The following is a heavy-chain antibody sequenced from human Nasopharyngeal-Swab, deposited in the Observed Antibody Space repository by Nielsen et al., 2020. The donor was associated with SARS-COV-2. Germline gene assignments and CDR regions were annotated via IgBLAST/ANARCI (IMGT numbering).Heavy chain of an antibody. CDR2: IYYSGST. CDR3: ARVGGGSYYFDY. J-gene: IGHJ4*02. V-gene: IGHV4-31*02. Sequence: WIRQPPGRGLEWIGYIYYSGSTYYNPALKRRVTISVDTSKNQFSLKLSSVTAADTAVYYCARVGGGSYYFDYWGQGTLVTVSS. D-gene: IGHD1-26*01.